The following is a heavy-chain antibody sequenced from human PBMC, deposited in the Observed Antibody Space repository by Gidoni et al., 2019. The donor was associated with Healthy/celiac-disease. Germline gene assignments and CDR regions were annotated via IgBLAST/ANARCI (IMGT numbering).Heavy chain of an antibody. CDR3: ARDQVHMAVASDY. D-gene: IGHD6-19*01. V-gene: IGHV3-30*01. CDR2: ISYDGSNK. J-gene: IGHJ4*02. Sequence: QVQLVESGGGVVQPGGCLRLSCAASGFTFSSYAMHWVRQAPGKGLEWVAVISYDGSNKYYADSVKGRFTISRDNSKNTLYLQMNSLRAEDTAVYYCARDQVHMAVASDYWGQGTLVTVSS. CDR1: GFTFSSYA.